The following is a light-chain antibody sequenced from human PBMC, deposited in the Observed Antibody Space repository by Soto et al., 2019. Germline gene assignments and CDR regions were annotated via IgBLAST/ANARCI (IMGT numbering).Light chain of an antibody. J-gene: IGKJ1*01. CDR1: QTISIW. CDR2: KAS. V-gene: IGKV1-5*03. Sequence: DIQMTQSPSTLSASVGDRVTITCRASQTISIWLAWYQQKPGKAPKLLIYKASSLESGVPSRFSGSGSGTEFTLTTSSLQPDDFATYYYQQYDSYWTFGQGNKVEIK. CDR3: QQYDSYWT.